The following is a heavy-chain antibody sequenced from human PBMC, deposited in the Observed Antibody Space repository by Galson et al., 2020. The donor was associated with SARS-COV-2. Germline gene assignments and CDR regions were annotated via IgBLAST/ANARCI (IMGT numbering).Heavy chain of an antibody. CDR1: GGSFSGYS. CDR3: ARGHRGVVPSPVLGLGPYYSYYYMDV. CDR2: INFGGNT. D-gene: IGHD3-10*01. V-gene: IGHV4-34*01. Sequence: SETLSLTCAVYGGSFSGYSWTWIRQPPGKGQEWIGEINFGGNTNYSPSLRSRVTVSLYTSKNQFSLNLRSVTAADTALYYCARGHRGVVPSPVLGLGPYYSYYYMDVWGKGTTVTVSS. J-gene: IGHJ6*03.